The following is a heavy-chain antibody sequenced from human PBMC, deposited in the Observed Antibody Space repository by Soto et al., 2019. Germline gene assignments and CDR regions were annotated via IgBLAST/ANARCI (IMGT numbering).Heavy chain of an antibody. V-gene: IGHV1-18*01. D-gene: IGHD3-10*01. CDR3: ATAGGIKSYFDY. J-gene: IGHJ4*02. Sequence: ASVKVSCKASGYPFTSYGISWLRQAPGQGLEWMGWISAYNGNTNYAQKLQGRVTMTTDTSTSTAYMELRSLSSDDTAVYYCATAGGIKSYFDYWGQGTLVTVSS. CDR2: ISAYNGNT. CDR1: GYPFTSYG.